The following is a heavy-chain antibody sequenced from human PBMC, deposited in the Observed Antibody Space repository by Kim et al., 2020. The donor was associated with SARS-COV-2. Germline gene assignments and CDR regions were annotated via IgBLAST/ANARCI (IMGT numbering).Heavy chain of an antibody. CDR3: AKRGVDAVMGRLCDY. D-gene: IGHD5-18*01. J-gene: IGHJ4*02. CDR2: ITGNGAVT. V-gene: IGHV3-23*01. Sequence: GGSLRLSCAASGFTFSTYGMSWVRQAPGKGLEWVSAITGNGAVTYYADPGKGRFAISRDNSKNTLYLQMDSMRAEDTAIYYCAKRGVDAVMGRLCDYWGQGTLVTVSS. CDR1: GFTFSTYG.